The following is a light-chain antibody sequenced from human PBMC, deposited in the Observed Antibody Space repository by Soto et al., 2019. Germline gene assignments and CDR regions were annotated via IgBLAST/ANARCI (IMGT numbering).Light chain of an antibody. V-gene: IGKV4-1*01. CDR3: QQYYGSPVT. Sequence: DGLMTQSQASLAVSLGEKATIDCKSRHSVLYNSNNKNFLAWYQQKLGQPPKLLIYWASTRESGVPDRFSGSGSGTDFTLTISSLQAEDVAVYYCQQYYGSPVTFGGGTKVDI. CDR1: HSVLYNSNNKNF. CDR2: WAS. J-gene: IGKJ4*01.